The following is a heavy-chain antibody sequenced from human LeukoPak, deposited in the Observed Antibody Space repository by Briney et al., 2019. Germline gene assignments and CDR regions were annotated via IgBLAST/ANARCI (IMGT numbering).Heavy chain of an antibody. CDR3: ARRVGAGASDY. J-gene: IGHJ4*02. CDR1: GYGFTSYW. V-gene: IGHV5-51*07. Sequence: GESLKISCKGSGYGFTSYWIGWVHQMPGKGLEWMGIIYPGDSDTRYNPSFQGQVTISADKSITTTYLQWSSLKASDTAMYYCARRVGAGASDYWGQGTLVTVSS. CDR2: IYPGDSDT. D-gene: IGHD1-26*01.